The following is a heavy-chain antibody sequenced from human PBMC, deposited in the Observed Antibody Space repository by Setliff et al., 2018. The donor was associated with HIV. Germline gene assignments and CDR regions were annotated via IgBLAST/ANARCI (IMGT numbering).Heavy chain of an antibody. J-gene: IGHJ3*01. Sequence: ASVKVSCKASGYTFTSYDISWVRQAPGQGLEWMGWMSTYNGNTNYAQKVQGRVTVTRDTSINTAYMELSSLRYDDTAIYYCAREPPSSNPTLQYAFDLWGQGTMVTVSS. D-gene: IGHD4-4*01. CDR3: AREPPSSNPTLQYAFDL. CDR2: MSTYNGNT. CDR1: GYTFTSYD. V-gene: IGHV1-18*01.